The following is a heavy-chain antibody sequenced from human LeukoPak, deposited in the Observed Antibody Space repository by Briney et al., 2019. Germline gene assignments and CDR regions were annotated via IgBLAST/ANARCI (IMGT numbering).Heavy chain of an antibody. CDR3: AASVLTDAFDI. J-gene: IGHJ3*02. D-gene: IGHD3-10*01. V-gene: IGHV1-58*01. Sequence: SVKVSCKASGFTFTSSAVQWVRLARGQRLEWIGWIVVGNGNTNYAQKFQERVTITRDMSTTTAYMELSSLRSEDTAVYYCAASVLTDAFDIWGQGTMVTVSS. CDR2: IVVGNGNT. CDR1: GFTFTSSA.